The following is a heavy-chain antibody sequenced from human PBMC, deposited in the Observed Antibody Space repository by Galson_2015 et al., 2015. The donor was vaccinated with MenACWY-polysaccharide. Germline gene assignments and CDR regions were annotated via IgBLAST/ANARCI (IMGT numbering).Heavy chain of an antibody. D-gene: IGHD3-22*01. Sequence: SCKASGYTFISYAFNWVRQAPGPGLEWMGWMNPNSGNTGYAQKFQGRVTMTRNASISTAYMELSSLRSEDTAVYYCARVGYYDSSGYSLNAFDIWGQGTMAPVSS. CDR3: ARVGYYDSSGYSLNAFDI. CDR1: GYTFISYA. V-gene: IGHV1-8*01. J-gene: IGHJ3*02. CDR2: MNPNSGNT.